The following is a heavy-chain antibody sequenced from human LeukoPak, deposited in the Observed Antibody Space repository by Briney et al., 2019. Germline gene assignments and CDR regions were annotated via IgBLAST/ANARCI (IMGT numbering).Heavy chain of an antibody. CDR2: ISGSGGST. CDR1: GSTFSSYG. J-gene: IGHJ4*02. Sequence: PGGSLRLSCAASGSTFSSYGMSWVRQAPGKGLEWVSAISGSGGSTYYADSVKGRFTISRDNSKNTLYLQMNSLRAEDTAVYYCARSFLAYCGGDCYSIGYWGQGTLVTVSS. V-gene: IGHV3-23*01. D-gene: IGHD2-21*02. CDR3: ARSFLAYCGGDCYSIGY.